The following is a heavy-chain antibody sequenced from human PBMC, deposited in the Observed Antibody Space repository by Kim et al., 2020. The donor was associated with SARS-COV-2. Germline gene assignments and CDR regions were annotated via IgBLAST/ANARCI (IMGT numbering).Heavy chain of an antibody. CDR2: IYYSGST. CDR3: ARWYYESGTYERGRRDFDH. V-gene: IGHV4-61*01. D-gene: IGHD3-10*01. Sequence: SETLSLICTVSGDSVSSYTYYWTWIRQPPGKGLEWIGYIYYSGSTSYNPSLKSRVTMSVDTSNNQFSLKLSSVTAADTAVYYCARWYYESGTYERGRRDFDHWGQGTLVTVSS. J-gene: IGHJ4*02. CDR1: GDSVSSYTYY.